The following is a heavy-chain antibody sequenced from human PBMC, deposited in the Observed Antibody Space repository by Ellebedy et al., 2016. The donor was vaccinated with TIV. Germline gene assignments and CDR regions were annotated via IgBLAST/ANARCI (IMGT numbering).Heavy chain of an antibody. CDR1: GYTFTSYG. V-gene: IGHV1-3*01. CDR3: AREGIAAAGDGIGY. CDR2: INAGNGNT. Sequence: ASVKVSXXASGYTFTSYGISWVRQAPGQGLEWMGWINAGNGNTKYSQRFQGRLTITRDTSASTVCMELSSLRSEDTAVYYCAREGIAAAGDGIGYWGQGTLVTVSS. D-gene: IGHD6-13*01. J-gene: IGHJ4*02.